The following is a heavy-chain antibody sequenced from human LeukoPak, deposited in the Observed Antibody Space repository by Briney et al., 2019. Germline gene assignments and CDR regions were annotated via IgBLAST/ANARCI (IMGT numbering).Heavy chain of an antibody. CDR3: EKRLVYSSSWYYFDY. CDR2: ISAGGGST. Sequence: GGSLRLSCAASGFTFRSYAMSWVRQAPGKGLEWVSAISAGGGSTYYADSVKGRFTISRDSSKTTLYLQMNSLRAEDTAVYYCEKRLVYSSSWYYFDYWGQGTLVTVSS. D-gene: IGHD6-13*01. V-gene: IGHV3-23*01. CDR1: GFTFRSYA. J-gene: IGHJ4*02.